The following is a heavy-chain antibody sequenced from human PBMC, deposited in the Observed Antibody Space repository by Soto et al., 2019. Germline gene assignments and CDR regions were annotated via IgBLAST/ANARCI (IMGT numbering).Heavy chain of an antibody. CDR1: GGFGSSGSYY. D-gene: IGHD1-26*01. J-gene: IGHJ4*02. CDR3: ATLNKWSHGH. CDR2: IYYSGST. Sequence: PSETLSLTCTVSGGFGSSGSYYWSWIRQPPGKGPEWIGYIYYSGSTNYNPSLKSRVTISLDTSKNQLSLKLYSVTAADTAVYYCATLNKWSHGHWGQGTLVTVSS. V-gene: IGHV4-61*01.